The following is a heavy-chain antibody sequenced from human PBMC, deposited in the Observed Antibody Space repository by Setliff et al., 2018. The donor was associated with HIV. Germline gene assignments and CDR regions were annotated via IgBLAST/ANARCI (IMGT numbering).Heavy chain of an antibody. V-gene: IGHV4-34*01. D-gene: IGHD6-19*01. CDR1: GGSFTDYY. Sequence: FTDIGGSFTDYYWIWIRQPPGKGLEWIGEINHSGSTHYNPSLKSRFTISVDTSKNQFSLKLSSVTAADTAIYFCARQFRYPNRAVAGVDYWGQGTLVTVSS. J-gene: IGHJ4*02. CDR3: ARQFRYPNRAVAGVDY. CDR2: INHSGST.